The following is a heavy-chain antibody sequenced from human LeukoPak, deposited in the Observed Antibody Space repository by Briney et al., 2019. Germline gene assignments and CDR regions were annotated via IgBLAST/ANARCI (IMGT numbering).Heavy chain of an antibody. D-gene: IGHD4-17*01. V-gene: IGHV4-59*08. J-gene: IGHJ4*02. CDR3: ASFTGVAHDYGDYAPT. Sequence: SETLSLTYTVSGGSISSYYWSWIRQPPGKGLEWIGYIYYSGSTNYNPSLKSRVTITVDTSKNQFSLKLSSVTAADTAVYYCASFTGVAHDYGDYAPTWGQGTLVTVSS. CDR2: IYYSGST. CDR1: GGSISSYY.